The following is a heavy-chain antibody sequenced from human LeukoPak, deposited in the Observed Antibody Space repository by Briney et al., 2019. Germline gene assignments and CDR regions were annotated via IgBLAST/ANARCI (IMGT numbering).Heavy chain of an antibody. J-gene: IGHJ6*03. Sequence: ASVKVSCKASGYTFTGYYMHWVRQAPGQGLEWMGWINPNSGGTNYAQKFQGRVTMTRDTSISTAYMELSRLRSDDTAVYYCARDRTHSSSWYYYYYYKDVWGKGTTVTVSS. CDR1: GYTFTGYY. D-gene: IGHD6-13*01. V-gene: IGHV1-2*02. CDR2: INPNSGGT. CDR3: ARDRTHSSSWYYYYYYKDV.